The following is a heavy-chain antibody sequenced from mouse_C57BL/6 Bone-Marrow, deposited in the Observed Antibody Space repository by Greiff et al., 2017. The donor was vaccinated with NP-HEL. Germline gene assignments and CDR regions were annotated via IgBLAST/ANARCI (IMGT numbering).Heavy chain of an antibody. D-gene: IGHD1-1*01. V-gene: IGHV14-4*01. CDR2: IDPENGDT. CDR1: GFNIKDDY. Sequence: EVKLMESGAELVRPGASVKLSCTASGFNIKDDYMHWVKQRPEQGLEWIGWIDPENGDTEYASKFQGKATITADTSSNTAYLQLSSLTSEDTAVYYCTFTTVYWGQGTTLTVSS. CDR3: TFTTVY. J-gene: IGHJ2*01.